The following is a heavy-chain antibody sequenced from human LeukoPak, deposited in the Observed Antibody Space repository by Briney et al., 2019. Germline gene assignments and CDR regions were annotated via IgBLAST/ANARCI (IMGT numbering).Heavy chain of an antibody. CDR1: GYTFTGYY. J-gene: IGHJ6*02. Sequence: ASVKVSCKASGYTFTGYYMHWVRQAPGQGLEWMGWINPNSGGTNYAQKFQGRVAMTRDTSISTAYMELSSLRSDDTAVYYCARGGNYSPYGMDVWGQGPRSPSP. CDR3: ARGGNYSPYGMDV. CDR2: INPNSGGT. D-gene: IGHD1-7*01. V-gene: IGHV1-2*02.